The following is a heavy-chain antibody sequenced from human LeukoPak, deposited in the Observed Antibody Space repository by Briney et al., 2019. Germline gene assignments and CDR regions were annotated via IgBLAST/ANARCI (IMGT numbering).Heavy chain of an antibody. Sequence: ASVKVSCKASGYTFTAYYMHWVRQAPGQGLEWMGWINPNSGGTNYAQKFQGRVTMTRDTSISTAYMELSRLRSDDTAVYYCARDFGRAYGDKFDYWGQGTLVTVSS. J-gene: IGHJ4*02. D-gene: IGHD4-17*01. V-gene: IGHV1-2*02. CDR3: ARDFGRAYGDKFDY. CDR2: INPNSGGT. CDR1: GYTFTAYY.